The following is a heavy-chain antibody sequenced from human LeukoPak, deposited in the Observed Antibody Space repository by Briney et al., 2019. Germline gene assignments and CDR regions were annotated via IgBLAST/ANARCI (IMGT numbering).Heavy chain of an antibody. V-gene: IGHV6-1*01. Sequence: QTLSLTCAISGDSVSSNSAAWNWIRQSPSRGLEWLGRTYYRSKWYNDYAVSVKSRITINPDTSKNQFSLQLNSVTPEDTAVYYCARVDYDFWSGSPSNAFDIWGQGTMVTVSS. CDR1: GDSVSSNSAA. CDR3: ARVDYDFWSGSPSNAFDI. CDR2: TYYRSKWYN. J-gene: IGHJ3*02. D-gene: IGHD3-3*01.